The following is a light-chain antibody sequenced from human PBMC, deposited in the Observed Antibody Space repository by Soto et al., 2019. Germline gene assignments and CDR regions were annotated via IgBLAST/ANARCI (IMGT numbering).Light chain of an antibody. CDR2: NTL. CDR1: QSVGNNY. V-gene: IGKV3-20*01. J-gene: IGKJ5*01. CDR3: HQYAYSPQT. Sequence: EIVLTQSPGTLSLSPGERATLSCRASQSVGNNYLAWYQQRPGQAPRLLIYNTLKRATGISDRFSGSGSGTDFTLSISRLEPEDFAVFYCHQYAYSPQTFGQGTRLEI.